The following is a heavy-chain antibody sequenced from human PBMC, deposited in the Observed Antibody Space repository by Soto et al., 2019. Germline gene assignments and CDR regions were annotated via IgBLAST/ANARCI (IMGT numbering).Heavy chain of an antibody. J-gene: IGHJ3*02. Sequence: PSETLSFTCTVSGGSISSYYWSWIRQPPGKGLEWIGYIYYSGSTNYNPSLKSRVTISVDTSKNQFSLKLSSVTAADTAVYYCARARFDYYDSSGGRDDAFDIWGQGTMVTVSS. V-gene: IGHV4-59*01. D-gene: IGHD3-22*01. CDR3: ARARFDYYDSSGGRDDAFDI. CDR2: IYYSGST. CDR1: GGSISSYY.